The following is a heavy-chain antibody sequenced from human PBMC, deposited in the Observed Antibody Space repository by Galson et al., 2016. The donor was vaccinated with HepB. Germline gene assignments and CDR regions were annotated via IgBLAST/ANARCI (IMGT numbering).Heavy chain of an antibody. D-gene: IGHD6-13*01. CDR1: GYTFTSYY. J-gene: IGHJ4*02. CDR2: INPSGGST. CDR3: ARALGGIPAAAIDY. Sequence: SVKVSCKASGYTFTSYYFHWVRQAPGQGLEWMGVINPSGGSTTYAQKFQDRVTMTRDTSTNTLYMQMSSLRSEDTAVYYCARALGGIPAAAIDYWGQGTLVTVSS. V-gene: IGHV1-46*01.